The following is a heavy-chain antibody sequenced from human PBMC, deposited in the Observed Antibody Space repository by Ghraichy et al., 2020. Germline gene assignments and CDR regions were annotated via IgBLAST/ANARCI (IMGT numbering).Heavy chain of an antibody. D-gene: IGHD4-17*01. Sequence: SETLSLTCTVSGGSISSSSYYWGWIRQPPGKGLEWIGSIYYSGSTYYNPSLKSRVTISVDTSKNQFSLKLSSVTAADTAVYYCARQIGATGGDYAVNFDYWGQGTLVTVSS. CDR3: ARQIGATGGDYAVNFDY. CDR1: GGSISSSSYY. J-gene: IGHJ4*02. V-gene: IGHV4-39*01. CDR2: IYYSGST.